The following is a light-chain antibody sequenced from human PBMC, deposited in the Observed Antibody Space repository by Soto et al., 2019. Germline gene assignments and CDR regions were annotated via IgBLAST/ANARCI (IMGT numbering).Light chain of an antibody. J-gene: IGKJ1*01. Sequence: DIQMTQSPSAMSASVGDRVIITFRSSQPISNYLAWFQQKPGQAPKRLIYAASTLQSGVPSRFSGSGSGTEFSLTIDTLEPEDFATYFCLQHKSYQWTFGQGTKV. V-gene: IGKV1-17*03. CDR1: QPISNY. CDR3: LQHKSYQWT. CDR2: AAS.